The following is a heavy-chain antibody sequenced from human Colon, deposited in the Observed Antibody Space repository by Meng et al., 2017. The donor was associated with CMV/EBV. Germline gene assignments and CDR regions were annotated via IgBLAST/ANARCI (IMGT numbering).Heavy chain of an antibody. CDR3: ARGRGDTSSYYLRGHFDS. J-gene: IGHJ4*02. V-gene: IGHV1-69*10. Sequence: SVTVSCKTSRGTFRSYVFHWLRQAPGQGLAWMGGIIPSLGVATYAQMLQGRVTIIAEKSTVTVYMELTSLTFDDTAIYYCARGRGDTSSYYLRGHFDSWGPGTLVTVSS. CDR2: IIPSLGVA. CDR1: RGTFRSYV. D-gene: IGHD3-22*01.